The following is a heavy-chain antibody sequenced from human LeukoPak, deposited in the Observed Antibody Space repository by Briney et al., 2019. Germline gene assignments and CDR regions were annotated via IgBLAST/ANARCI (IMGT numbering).Heavy chain of an antibody. CDR1: GFTFSSYW. Sequence: GGSLRLSCAASGFTFSSYWMHWVRQAPGKGLVWVSRINSDGSSTRYADSVKGRFTISRDNAKNTLYLQMSSLRAEDMAVYYRTRGRVPSDFWGQGTLVTVSS. V-gene: IGHV3-74*01. J-gene: IGHJ4*02. CDR2: INSDGSST. CDR3: TRGRVPSDF.